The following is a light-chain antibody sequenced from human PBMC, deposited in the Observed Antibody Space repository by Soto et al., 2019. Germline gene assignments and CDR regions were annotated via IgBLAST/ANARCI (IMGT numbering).Light chain of an antibody. V-gene: IGKV1-6*02. CDR2: AAS. Sequence: AIQMTQSPSFLSWCVLDIVTITCRASQDIRNDLGWYKMRPGKAPQLLIYAASSLQPGVPSRFSGRGSATDFTLTITSLQPQDFATYYCLQDYTFPYTFGQGTKVDIK. CDR1: QDIRND. CDR3: LQDYTFPYT. J-gene: IGKJ2*01.